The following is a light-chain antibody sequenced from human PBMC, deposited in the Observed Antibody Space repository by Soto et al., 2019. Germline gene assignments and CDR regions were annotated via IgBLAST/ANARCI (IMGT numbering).Light chain of an antibody. Sequence: QSVLTQPPSASGTPGQRVTISCSGSRSNIESNTVNWYQQLPGTAPKLLIFNNNQWPSGVPDRFSGSKSGTSASLAISGLQSGDEADYYCAAWDDSLNGGVFGGGTKLTVL. V-gene: IGLV1-44*01. CDR3: AAWDDSLNGGV. J-gene: IGLJ3*02. CDR2: NNN. CDR1: RSNIESNT.